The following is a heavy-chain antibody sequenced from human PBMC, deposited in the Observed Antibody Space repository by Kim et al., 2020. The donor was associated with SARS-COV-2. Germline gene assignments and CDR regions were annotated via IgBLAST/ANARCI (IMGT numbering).Heavy chain of an antibody. CDR2: T. CDR3: TRSRKGAMDV. J-gene: IGHJ6*02. Sequence: TAYAASVEGRFTISRDDSENSIYLQMNSLKIEDTALYYCTRSRKGAMDVWGQGTTVTVSS. V-gene: IGHV3-72*01.